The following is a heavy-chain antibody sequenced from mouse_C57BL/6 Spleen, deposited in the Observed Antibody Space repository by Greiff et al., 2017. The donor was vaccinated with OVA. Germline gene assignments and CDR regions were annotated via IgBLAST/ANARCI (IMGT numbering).Heavy chain of an antibody. Sequence: EVNLVESGGGLVKPGGSLKLSCAASGFTFSSYAMSWVRQTPEKRLEWVATISDGGSYTYYPDNVKGRFTISRDNAKNNLYLQMSHLKSEDTAMYYCARDSDYYGRNYFDYWGQGTTLTVSS. CDR3: ARDSDYYGRNYFDY. V-gene: IGHV5-4*01. CDR1: GFTFSSYA. J-gene: IGHJ2*01. D-gene: IGHD1-1*01. CDR2: ISDGGSYT.